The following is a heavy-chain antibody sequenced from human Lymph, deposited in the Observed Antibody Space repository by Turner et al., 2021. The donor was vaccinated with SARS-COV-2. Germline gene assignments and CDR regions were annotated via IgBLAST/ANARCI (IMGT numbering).Heavy chain of an antibody. J-gene: IGHJ4*02. CDR3: AREDTVMVYDY. D-gene: IGHD5-18*01. CDR2: IKQDGSEK. CDR1: GFTFSRYW. Sequence: EVRLLESGGGLVQPGGSLRLSCAAAGFTFSRYWMSWVRQAPGKGLEWVANIKQDGSEKYYVDSVKGRFTISRDNAKNSLNLQMNSLRAEDTAVYYCAREDTVMVYDYWGQGTLVTVSS. V-gene: IGHV3-7*03.